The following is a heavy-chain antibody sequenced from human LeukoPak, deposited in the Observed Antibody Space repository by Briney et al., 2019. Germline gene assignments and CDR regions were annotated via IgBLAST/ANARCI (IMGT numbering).Heavy chain of an antibody. Sequence: SETLSLTCTVSDGSFSSYYWSWIRQPPGKGLEWIGYIYYSGSSNYNPSLKSRVTISVDTSKNHFSLKLSSVTAADTAVYYCARGRIALRLWHFDYWGQGTLVTVSS. CDR2: IYYSGSS. CDR3: ARGRIALRLWHFDY. CDR1: DGSFSSYY. D-gene: IGHD5-12*01. J-gene: IGHJ4*02. V-gene: IGHV4-59*01.